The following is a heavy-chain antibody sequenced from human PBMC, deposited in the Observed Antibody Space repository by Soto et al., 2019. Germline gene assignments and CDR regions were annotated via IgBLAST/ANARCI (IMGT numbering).Heavy chain of an antibody. CDR3: ARPRGQWLVLDAFDI. Sequence: VGSLRLSGAASGFTFSSYAMHWVRQARGKGLEWVAVISYDGSNKYYADSVKGRFTISRDNSKNTLYLQMNSLRAEDTAVYYCARPRGQWLVLDAFDIWGQGTMVTVSS. V-gene: IGHV3-30-3*01. J-gene: IGHJ3*02. D-gene: IGHD6-19*01. CDR1: GFTFSSYA. CDR2: ISYDGSNK.